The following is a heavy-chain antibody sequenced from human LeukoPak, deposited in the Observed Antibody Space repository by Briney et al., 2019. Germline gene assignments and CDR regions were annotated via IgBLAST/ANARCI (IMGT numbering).Heavy chain of an antibody. V-gene: IGHV4-59*01. CDR2: IYYSGST. Sequence: SETLSLTCTVSGGSISSYYWSWIRQPPGKGLEWIGYIYYSGSTNYNPSLKSRVTISVDTSKNQFSLKLSSVTAADTAVYYCARAPHLSSTRGFFSYYCYYMDVWGKGTTVTVSS. J-gene: IGHJ6*03. D-gene: IGHD3-22*01. CDR1: GGSISSYY. CDR3: ARAPHLSSTRGFFSYYCYYMDV.